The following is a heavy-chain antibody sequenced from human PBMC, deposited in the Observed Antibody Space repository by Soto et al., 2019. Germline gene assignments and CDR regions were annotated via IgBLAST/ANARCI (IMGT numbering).Heavy chain of an antibody. CDR1: GGSFSGYY. Sequence: QVQLQQWGAGLLKPSETLSLTCAVYGGSFSGYYWTWIRQPPGTGLEWIGEINHSGSTTYNPSLKSRVTISVDTSKNQFSLKLTSVTAADKAVYYCARDKTTGLFDYWGQGTLVTVSS. J-gene: IGHJ4*02. D-gene: IGHD1-7*01. CDR2: INHSGST. V-gene: IGHV4-34*01. CDR3: ARDKTTGLFDY.